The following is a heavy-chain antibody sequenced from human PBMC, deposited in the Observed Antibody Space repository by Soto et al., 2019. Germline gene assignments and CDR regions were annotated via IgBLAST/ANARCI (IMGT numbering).Heavy chain of an antibody. D-gene: IGHD2-2*01. V-gene: IGHV1-2*04. CDR1: GYTFTGYY. Sequence: GASVKVSCKASGYTFTGYYMHWVRQAPGQGLEWMGWINPNSGGTNYAQKFQGWVTMTRDTSISTAYMELSRLRSDDTAVYYCARAARRMVVVPAASINWFDPWGQGTLVTVSS. J-gene: IGHJ5*02. CDR3: ARAARRMVVVPAASINWFDP. CDR2: INPNSGGT.